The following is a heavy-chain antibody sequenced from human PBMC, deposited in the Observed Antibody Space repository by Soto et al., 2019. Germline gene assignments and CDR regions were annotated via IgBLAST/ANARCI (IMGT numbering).Heavy chain of an antibody. CDR3: AKGIIGTTGLDY. CDR1: GFTFSSYA. CDR2: IGGRGDAT. Sequence: PGGSLRLSCAASGFTFSSYAMSWVRQAPGKGLEWVSSIGGRGDATYYADSVKGRFTISRDNSKNTLYLQMSSLRAEDTAVYYCAKGIIGTTGLDYWGQGTLVTVSS. D-gene: IGHD1-1*01. J-gene: IGHJ4*02. V-gene: IGHV3-23*01.